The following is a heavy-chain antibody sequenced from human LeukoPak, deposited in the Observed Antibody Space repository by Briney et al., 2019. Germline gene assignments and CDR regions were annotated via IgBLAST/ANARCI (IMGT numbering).Heavy chain of an antibody. Sequence: GGSLRLSCAASGFTFSGYWMSWVRQAPGKGLEWVSNIKQDGSEKYYVDSVKGRFTISRDNAKNSLYLQMNSLRAEDTALYYCARGLRETFDSWGQGTLVTVSS. V-gene: IGHV3-7*03. D-gene: IGHD3-10*01. CDR1: GFTFSGYW. CDR3: ARGLRETFDS. CDR2: IKQDGSEK. J-gene: IGHJ4*02.